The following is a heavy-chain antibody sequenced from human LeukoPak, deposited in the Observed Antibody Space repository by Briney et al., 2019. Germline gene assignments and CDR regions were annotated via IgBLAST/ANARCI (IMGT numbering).Heavy chain of an antibody. J-gene: IGHJ6*02. Sequence: SVKVSCKASGGTFSSYAISWVRQAPGQGLEWMGGIIPIFGTANYAQKFQGRVTITADESTSTAYMELSSLRSEDPAVYYCARAYYYGSGSYYGMDVWGQGTTVTVSS. CDR3: ARAYYYGSGSYYGMDV. CDR2: IIPIFGTA. V-gene: IGHV1-69*13. D-gene: IGHD3-10*01. CDR1: GGTFSSYA.